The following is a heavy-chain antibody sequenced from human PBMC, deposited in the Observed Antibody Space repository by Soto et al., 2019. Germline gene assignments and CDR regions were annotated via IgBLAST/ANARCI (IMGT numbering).Heavy chain of an antibody. CDR1: GGSISSSSYY. CDR3: ARLNYDFWSASWAHTNTPDY. CDR2: IYYSGST. Sequence: QLQLQESGPGLVKPSETLSLTCTVSGGSISSSSYYWGWIRQPPGKGLEWIGSIYYSGSTYYNPSLQRRFTISVDTSKNQFSLKLSSVTAADTAVYYCARLNYDFWSASWAHTNTPDYWGQGTLVTVSS. V-gene: IGHV4-39*01. J-gene: IGHJ4*02. D-gene: IGHD3-3*01.